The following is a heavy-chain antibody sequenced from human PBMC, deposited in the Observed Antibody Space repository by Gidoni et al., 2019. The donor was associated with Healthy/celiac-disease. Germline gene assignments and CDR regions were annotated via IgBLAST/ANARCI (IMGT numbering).Heavy chain of an antibody. Sequence: QVQLQQWGAGLLKPSETLSLTCAVYGGSFSGYYWSWIRPPPGKGLEWIGEINHSGSTNYNPSLKSRVTISVDTSKNQFSLKLSSVTAADTAVYYCASERGFLGMHYYYGMDVWGQGTTVTVSS. D-gene: IGHD7-27*01. CDR3: ASERGFLGMHYYYGMDV. CDR1: GGSFSGYY. J-gene: IGHJ6*02. CDR2: INHSGST. V-gene: IGHV4-34*01.